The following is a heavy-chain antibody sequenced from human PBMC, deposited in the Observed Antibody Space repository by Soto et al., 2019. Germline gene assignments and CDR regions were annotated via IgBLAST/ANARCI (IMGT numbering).Heavy chain of an antibody. CDR1: GFTFSSYA. Sequence: GGSLRLSCAASGFTFSSYAMSWVRQAPGKGLEWVLAISGSGGSTYYADSVKGRFTISRDNSKNTLYLQMNSLRAEDTAVYYCAKDPHYYDSSGYPPVDYWGQGTLVTVSS. CDR2: ISGSGGST. J-gene: IGHJ4*02. D-gene: IGHD3-22*01. CDR3: AKDPHYYDSSGYPPVDY. V-gene: IGHV3-23*01.